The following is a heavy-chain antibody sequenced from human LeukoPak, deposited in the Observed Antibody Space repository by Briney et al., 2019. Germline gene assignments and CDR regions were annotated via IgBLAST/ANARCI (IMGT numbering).Heavy chain of an antibody. J-gene: IGHJ4*02. CDR1: GLTIRTYA. V-gene: IGHV3-23*01. CDR3: AKADGPDYGDYSFDY. D-gene: IGHD4-17*01. Sequence: GGSLRLSCAASGLTIRTYAMTWVRQGPGKDLEWISTISASGGSTYYADSVKGRFTISRDTSKNTLYLQMNSLRAEDTAIYYCAKADGPDYGDYSFDYWGQGTLVTVSS. CDR2: ISASGGST.